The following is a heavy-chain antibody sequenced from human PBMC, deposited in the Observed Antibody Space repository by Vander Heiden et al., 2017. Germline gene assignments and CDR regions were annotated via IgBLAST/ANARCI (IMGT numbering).Heavy chain of an antibody. D-gene: IGHD3-10*01. V-gene: IGHV4-31*03. J-gene: IGHJ5*02. CDR1: GGSISSGGYY. CDR3: AREGLGFGEYQGWFDP. CDR2: IVTSGSP. Sequence: QVQLQESGPGLVKPSQTLSLTCTVSGGSISSGGYYWSWIRQHPGKGLEWIGYIVTSGSPYYTPPHKGRVPIPVHTSKTHFPLKLSFVPAANPAFDYVAREGLGFGEYQGWFDPWGQGTLVTVSS.